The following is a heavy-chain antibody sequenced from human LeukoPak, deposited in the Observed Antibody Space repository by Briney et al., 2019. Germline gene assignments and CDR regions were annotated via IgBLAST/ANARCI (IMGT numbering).Heavy chain of an antibody. D-gene: IGHD3-22*01. CDR3: ARAGNYYYDSSGPSPFDY. V-gene: IGHV1-46*01. CDR2: INPSGGST. Sequence: GASVKVSCKASGYTFTGYYMHWVRQAPGQGLEWMGIINPSGGSTSYAQKFQGRVTMTRDTSTSTVYMELSSLRSEDTAVYYCARAGNYYYDSSGPSPFDYWGQGTLVTVSS. CDR1: GYTFTGYY. J-gene: IGHJ4*02.